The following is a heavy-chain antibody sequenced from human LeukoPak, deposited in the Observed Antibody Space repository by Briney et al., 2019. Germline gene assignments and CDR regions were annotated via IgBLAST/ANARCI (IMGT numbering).Heavy chain of an antibody. D-gene: IGHD3-22*01. V-gene: IGHV1-69*05. CDR3: ARSPYDSSGYYYNYFQH. CDR2: IIPIFGTA. CDR1: GGTFSSYA. J-gene: IGHJ1*01. Sequence: SVKVSCKASGGTFSSYAISWVRQAPGQGLEWMGRIIPIFGTANYAQRFQGRVTITTDESTTTAYMELSSLRSEDTAVYYCARSPYDSSGYYYNYFQHWGQGTLVTVSS.